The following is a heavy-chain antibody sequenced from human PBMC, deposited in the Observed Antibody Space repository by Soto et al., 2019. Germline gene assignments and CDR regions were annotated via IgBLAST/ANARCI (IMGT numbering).Heavy chain of an antibody. Sequence: QVQLVQSGAEVKKPGSSVKVSCKASGGTFSRYAISWVRQAPGQGLEWMGGIIPIFGTADYAQTFQGRVTITADESTSKXPMERSSLGSEAPAVYYCASHTGSAPEGRYYSGMDVWGQGTTVTVSS. CDR1: GGTFSRYA. CDR2: IIPIFGTA. D-gene: IGHD1-26*01. CDR3: ASHTGSAPEGRYYSGMDV. V-gene: IGHV1-69*12. J-gene: IGHJ6*02.